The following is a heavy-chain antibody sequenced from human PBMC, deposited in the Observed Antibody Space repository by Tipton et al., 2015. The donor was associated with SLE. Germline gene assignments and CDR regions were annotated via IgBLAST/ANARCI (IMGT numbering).Heavy chain of an antibody. D-gene: IGHD3-22*01. CDR3: ARDRDDSSGSLFDP. Sequence: TLSLTCTVSGGSISSYYWSWLRQPAGKGLEWIGRIYTSGSTNYNPSLKSRVTMSVDTSKNQFSLKLSSVTAADTAVYYCARDRDDSSGSLFDPWGQGTLVTVSS. CDR2: IYTSGST. V-gene: IGHV4-4*07. CDR1: GGSISSYY. J-gene: IGHJ5*02.